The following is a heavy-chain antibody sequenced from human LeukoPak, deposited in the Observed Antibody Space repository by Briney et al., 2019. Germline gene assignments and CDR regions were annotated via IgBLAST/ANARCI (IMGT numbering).Heavy chain of an antibody. CDR1: GYTFTSYD. J-gene: IGHJ5*02. D-gene: IGHD6-13*01. Sequence: ASVKVSCKASGYTFTSYDINWVRQATGQGLEWMGWMNPNSGNTGYAQKFQGRVTMTRNTSLRTAYMERSSLRSEDTAVYYCASPRYSSSWYHSGFDPWGQGTLVTVSS. CDR3: ASPRYSSSWYHSGFDP. CDR2: MNPNSGNT. V-gene: IGHV1-8*01.